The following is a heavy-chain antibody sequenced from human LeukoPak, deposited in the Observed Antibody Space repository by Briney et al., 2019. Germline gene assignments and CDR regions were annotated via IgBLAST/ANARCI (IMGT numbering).Heavy chain of an antibody. CDR1: GGTFSSYA. V-gene: IGHV1-69*06. D-gene: IGHD2-2*01. J-gene: IGHJ3*02. CDR3: ARYSGFDIVVVPAAPSADDAFDI. CDR2: IIPIFGTA. Sequence: ASVKVSCKASGGTFSSYAISWARQAPGQGLEWMGGIIPIFGTANYAQKFQGRVTITADKSTSTAYMELSSLRSEDTAVYYCARYSGFDIVVVPAAPSADDAFDIWGQGTMVTVSS.